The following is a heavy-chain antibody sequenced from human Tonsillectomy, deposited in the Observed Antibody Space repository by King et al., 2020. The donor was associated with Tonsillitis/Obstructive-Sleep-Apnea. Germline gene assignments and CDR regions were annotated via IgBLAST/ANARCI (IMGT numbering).Heavy chain of an antibody. V-gene: IGHV1-2*06. CDR1: GYTFTGYY. CDR2: INPNSGGT. D-gene: IGHD3-10*01. J-gene: IGHJ6*03. Sequence: QLVQSGAEVKKPGASVKVSCKASGYTFTGYYMHWVRQAPGQGLEWMGRINPNSGGTNYAQKFQGRVTMTRDTSICTAYMELSRLRSDDPAVYYCASLGEMVQGVISDYYYMDVWGKGTTVTVSS. CDR3: ASLGEMVQGVISDYYYMDV.